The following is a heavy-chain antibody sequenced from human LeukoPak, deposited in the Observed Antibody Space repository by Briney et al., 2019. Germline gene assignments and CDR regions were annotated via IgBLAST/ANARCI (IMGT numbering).Heavy chain of an antibody. V-gene: IGHV3-72*01. CDR3: TRDGGQRGNTAFDI. D-gene: IGHD3-16*01. CDR1: GLTLSDHS. Sequence: PGGSLRLSCTASGLTLSDHSIDWVRQAPGKGLEWVGRTRRKSNTTESAASVKGRFPLSRDDSQNSLYLQMNSLETEDTAVYFCTRDGGQRGNTAFDIWGQGTMVTVSS. J-gene: IGHJ3*02. CDR2: TRRKSNTT.